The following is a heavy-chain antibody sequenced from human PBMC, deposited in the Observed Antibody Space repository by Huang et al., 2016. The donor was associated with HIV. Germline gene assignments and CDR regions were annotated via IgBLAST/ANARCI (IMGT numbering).Heavy chain of an antibody. CDR2: INTKTGKP. CDR1: GYTFTTYR. Sequence: QVQLLQSGSELRKPGASVTVSCKASGYTFTTYRLIWVRQDPGQGLEWMGWINTKTGKPTYAQSFTGRVVFSLDTTVNTAYLQISSLKTDDTAKYFCARYRLTGTFLDSWGQGTQVTVSS. J-gene: IGHJ4*02. V-gene: IGHV7-4-1*02. CDR3: ARYRLTGTFLDS. D-gene: IGHD3-9*01.